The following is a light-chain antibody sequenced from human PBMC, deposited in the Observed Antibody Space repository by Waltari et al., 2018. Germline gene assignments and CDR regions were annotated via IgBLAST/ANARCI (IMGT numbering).Light chain of an antibody. CDR1: SSNIGADSA. J-gene: IGLJ2*01. CDR2: GNN. CDR3: QSYDSSLTASV. Sequence: QSGLTQPPSVSGAPGQRVPISCTGTSSNIGADSAVHCYQVLPGTAPKLLIFGNNKRPSGVPDRFSGSKSGTSASLAITGLQAEDEADYYCQSYDSSLTASVFGGGTKLTVL. V-gene: IGLV1-40*01.